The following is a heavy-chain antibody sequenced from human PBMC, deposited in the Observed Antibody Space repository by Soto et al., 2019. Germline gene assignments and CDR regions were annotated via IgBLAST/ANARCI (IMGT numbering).Heavy chain of an antibody. V-gene: IGHV4-30-2*01. J-gene: IGHJ6*02. CDR3: ARAHYGDYGYGMDV. CDR2: TYHSGST. D-gene: IGHD4-17*01. CDR1: GGSIRSGGYS. Sequence: PSETLSLTCAVSGGSIRSGGYSWSWIRQPPGKGLEWIGYTYHSGSTYYNPSLKSRVTISVDRSKNQFSLKLSSVTAADTAVYYCARAHYGDYGYGMDVWGQGTTVTVSS.